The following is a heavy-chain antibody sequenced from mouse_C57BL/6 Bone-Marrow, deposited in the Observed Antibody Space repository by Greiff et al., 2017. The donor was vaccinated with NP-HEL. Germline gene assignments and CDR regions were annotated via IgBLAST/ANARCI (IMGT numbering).Heavy chain of an antibody. Sequence: QVQLQQPGAELVKPGASVKLSCKASGYTFTSYWMHWVKQRPGQGLEWIGMIHPNSGSTNYNEKFKSKATLTVDKSSSTAYMQLSSLTSEDSAVYYCARQLRLHYAMDDWGQGTSVTVSS. CDR2: IHPNSGST. V-gene: IGHV1-64*01. CDR1: GYTFTSYW. CDR3: ARQLRLHYAMDD. D-gene: IGHD3-2*02. J-gene: IGHJ4*01.